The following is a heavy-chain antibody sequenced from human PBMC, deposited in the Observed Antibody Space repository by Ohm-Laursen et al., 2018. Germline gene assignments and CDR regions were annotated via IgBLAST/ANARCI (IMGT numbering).Heavy chain of an antibody. J-gene: IGHJ6*02. CDR2: VSDSGDST. Sequence: SLRLSCAASGFTFNNYAMSWVRQAPGKGLEWVSAVSDSGDSTYYADSVKGRFTISRDNSKNTLYLQMNSLRAEDTAVYYCAKGQPILITFGGARMDVWGQGTMVNVS. D-gene: IGHD3-16*01. CDR3: AKGQPILITFGGARMDV. CDR1: GFTFNNYA. V-gene: IGHV3-23*01.